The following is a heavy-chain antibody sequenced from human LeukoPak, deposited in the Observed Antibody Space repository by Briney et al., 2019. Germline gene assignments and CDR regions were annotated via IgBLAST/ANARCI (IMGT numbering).Heavy chain of an antibody. CDR2: MNPNSGNT. D-gene: IGHD2-2*01. Sequence: ASVKVSCNTSGYTFSSYDVIWVRLAPEQGLEWMGWMNPNSGNTGYAQKFQGRVTMTGDTSISTAYMELSSLISDDTAVYYCARAIRNQLLSDYWGQGTLVTVSS. CDR3: ARAIRNQLLSDY. CDR1: GYTFSSYD. J-gene: IGHJ4*02. V-gene: IGHV1-8*01.